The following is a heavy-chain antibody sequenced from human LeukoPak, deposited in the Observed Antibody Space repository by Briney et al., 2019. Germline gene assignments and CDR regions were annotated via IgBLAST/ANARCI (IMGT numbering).Heavy chain of an antibody. V-gene: IGHV5-51*01. D-gene: IGHD3-16*01. CDR3: ARREYYLGMDV. CDR2: IYPGDSDT. J-gene: IGHJ6*02. CDR1: GYSFTSYW. Sequence: GEPLKISWKGSGYSFTSYWLGWVRQLPGKGLEWMGIIYPGDSDTRYSPSFQGQVTISADKSISTAYLQWSSLKAADTAMYYCARREYYLGMDVWGQGTTVTVSS.